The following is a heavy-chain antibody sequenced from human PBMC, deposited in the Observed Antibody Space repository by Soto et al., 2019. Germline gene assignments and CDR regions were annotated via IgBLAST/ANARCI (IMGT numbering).Heavy chain of an antibody. J-gene: IGHJ4*02. Sequence: EVQLVESGGGLVQPGRSLRLSCAASGFTFEDYAMHWVRQAPGKGLEWVSGISWNSGSIGYADSVKGRFTISRDNAKNSLYLQMNSRSAEDTVLYYCAKGLVAPCGSSWSCFDYWGQGTLVTVSS. D-gene: IGHD6-13*01. CDR3: AKGLVAPCGSSWSCFDY. V-gene: IGHV3-9*01. CDR2: ISWNSGSI. CDR1: GFTFEDYA.